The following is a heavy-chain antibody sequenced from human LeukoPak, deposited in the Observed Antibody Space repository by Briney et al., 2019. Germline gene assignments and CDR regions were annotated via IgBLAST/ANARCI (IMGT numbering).Heavy chain of an antibody. CDR3: ARHDAGIAARPFDN. D-gene: IGHD6-6*01. J-gene: IGHJ4*02. Sequence: SETLSLTCTVSGGSISTYYWSWIRRPPGKGLEWIADIHASGHTNYNPSLKSRITISVDTSKNQFSLKLSSVTAADTAVYYCARHDAGIAARPFDNWGQGTLVTVSS. CDR2: IHASGHT. V-gene: IGHV4-4*09. CDR1: GGSISTYY.